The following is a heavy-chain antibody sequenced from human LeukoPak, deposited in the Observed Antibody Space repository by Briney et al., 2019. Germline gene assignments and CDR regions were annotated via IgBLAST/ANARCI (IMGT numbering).Heavy chain of an antibody. V-gene: IGHV3-21*01. CDR3: ARGGTGYRSSTSCLGERFDY. CDR1: GFTFSSYS. D-gene: IGHD2-2*01. J-gene: IGHJ4*02. CDR2: ISSSSSYI. Sequence: PGGSLRLSCAASGFTFSSYSRNWVRRAPGKGLEWVSAISSSSSYIYYADSVKGRCTISRDNAKNSLSMQLNSLRGEDTAVYYCARGGTGYRSSTSCLGERFDYWGQGTLVTVSS.